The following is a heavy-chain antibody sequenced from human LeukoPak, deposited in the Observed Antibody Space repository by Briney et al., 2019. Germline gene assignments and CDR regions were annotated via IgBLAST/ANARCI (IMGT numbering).Heavy chain of an antibody. V-gene: IGHV1-46*01. J-gene: IGHJ4*02. D-gene: IGHD3-3*01. CDR2: ISPSGGST. CDR3: ARGTHDFWGAYLVDY. Sequence: ASVKVSCKAFGYTFTSNYMHWVRQAPGQGPEWMGVISPSGGSTTYAQKFQGRVTLTRDMSTSTDYLELSSLRSEDTAVYYCARGTHDFWGAYLVDYWGQGTLVTVSS. CDR1: GYTFTSNY.